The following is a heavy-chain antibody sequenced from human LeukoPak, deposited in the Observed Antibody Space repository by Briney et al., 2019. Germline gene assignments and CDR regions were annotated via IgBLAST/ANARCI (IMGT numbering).Heavy chain of an antibody. Sequence: GASVKVSCKASGGTFSSYAISWVRQAPGQGLEWMGRIIPILGIANYAQKFQGRVTITADKSTSTAYMELSSLRSEDTAVCYCARRIAAAGMTFDYWGQGTLVTVSS. V-gene: IGHV1-69*04. CDR2: IIPILGIA. D-gene: IGHD6-13*01. CDR1: GGTFSSYA. CDR3: ARRIAAAGMTFDY. J-gene: IGHJ4*02.